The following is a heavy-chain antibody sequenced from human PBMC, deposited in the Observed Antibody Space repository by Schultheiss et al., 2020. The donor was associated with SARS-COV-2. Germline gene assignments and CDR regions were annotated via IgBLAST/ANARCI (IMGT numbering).Heavy chain of an antibody. J-gene: IGHJ5*02. Sequence: LSLTCAVYGGSFSGYYWSWIRQPPGKGLEWVSYISSSSSYTNYADSVKGRFTISRDDSKNTLYLQMNSLRAEDTAVYYCARVNDFWSGHYPGRRFDPWGQGTLVTVSS. CDR2: ISSSSSYT. D-gene: IGHD3-3*01. CDR1: GGSFSGYY. V-gene: IGHV3-11*06. CDR3: ARVNDFWSGHYPGRRFDP.